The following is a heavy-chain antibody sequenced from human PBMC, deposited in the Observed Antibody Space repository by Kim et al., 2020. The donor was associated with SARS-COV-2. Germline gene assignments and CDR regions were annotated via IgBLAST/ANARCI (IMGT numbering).Heavy chain of an antibody. Sequence: GESLKISCKGSGYSFTSYWIGWVRQMPGRGLEWMGIIYPGDSDTRYSPSFQGQVTISADKSINTAYLQWSSLKASDTAMYYCARHSWCSSTSCYYYYGMDVWGQGTTVTVSS. V-gene: IGHV5-51*01. D-gene: IGHD2-2*01. CDR3: ARHSWCSSTSCYYYYGMDV. CDR1: GYSFTSYW. CDR2: IYPGDSDT. J-gene: IGHJ6*02.